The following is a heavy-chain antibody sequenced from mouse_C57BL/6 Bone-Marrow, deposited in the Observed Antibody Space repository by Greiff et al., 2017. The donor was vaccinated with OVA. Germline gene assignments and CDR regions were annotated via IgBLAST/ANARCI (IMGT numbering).Heavy chain of an antibody. CDR2: ISSGSSTI. D-gene: IGHD2-4*01. V-gene: IGHV5-17*01. J-gene: IGHJ2*01. CDR3: ARRDDYDGDY. CDR1: GFTFSDYG. Sequence: EVKLMESGGGLVKPGGSLKLSCAASGFTFSDYGMHWVRQAPEKGLEWVAYISSGSSTIYYADTVKGRFTISRDNAKNTLFLQMTSLRSEDTAMYYCARRDDYDGDYWGQGTTLTVSS.